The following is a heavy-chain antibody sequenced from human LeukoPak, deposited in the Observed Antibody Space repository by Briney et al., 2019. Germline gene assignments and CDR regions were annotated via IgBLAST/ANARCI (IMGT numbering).Heavy chain of an antibody. CDR2: IYHSGST. CDR1: GGSISSGGYY. J-gene: IGHJ3*02. V-gene: IGHV4-30-2*01. Sequence: SETLSLTCTVSGGSISSGGYYWSWIRQPPGKGLEWIGYIYHSGSTYYNPSLKSRVTISVDRSKNQFSLNLISVTAADSAVYYCARHYFGGSGAFDIWGQGTMVTVSS. CDR3: ARHYFGGSGAFDI. D-gene: IGHD4-23*01.